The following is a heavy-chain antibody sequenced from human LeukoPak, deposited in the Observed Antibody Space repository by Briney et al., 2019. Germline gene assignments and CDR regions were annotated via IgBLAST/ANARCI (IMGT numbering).Heavy chain of an antibody. J-gene: IGHJ4*02. Sequence: GGSLRLSCAASGFTFSSYSMNWVRQAPGKGLEWVSYISSSSSTIYYADSVKGRFTISRDNAKNSLYLQMRSLRAEDTAVYYCARDPYSGYDLQAFDYWGQGTPVTVSS. D-gene: IGHD5-12*01. CDR3: ARDPYSGYDLQAFDY. CDR2: ISSSSSTI. CDR1: GFTFSSYS. V-gene: IGHV3-48*01.